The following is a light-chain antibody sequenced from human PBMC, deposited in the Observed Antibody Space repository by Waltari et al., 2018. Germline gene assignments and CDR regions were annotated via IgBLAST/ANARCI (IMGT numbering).Light chain of an antibody. CDR1: SSDXXXXXX. J-gene: IGLJ3*02. CDR3: CSYAGSPWV. CDR2: EGS. V-gene: IGLV2-23*01. Sequence: QSALTQPASVSGSPGQSITISCTGTSSDXXXXXXXPWYQQHPGKAPKLMIYEGSKRPSGVSNRFSGSKSGNTASLTISGLQAEDEADYYCCSYAGSPWVFGGGTKLTVL.